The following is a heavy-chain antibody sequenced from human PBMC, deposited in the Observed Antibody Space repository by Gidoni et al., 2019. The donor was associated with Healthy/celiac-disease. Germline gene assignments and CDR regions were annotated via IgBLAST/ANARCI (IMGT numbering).Heavy chain of an antibody. Sequence: EVQLLESGGGLVQPGGSLRLSCAASGFTFSSYAMSCVRQAPGKGLEGVSAISGSGGSTYYADSVKGRFTISRDNSKNTLYLQMNSLRAEDTAVYYCAKDLYGNDAFDIWGQGTMVTVSS. V-gene: IGHV3-23*01. CDR1: GFTFSSYA. CDR3: AKDLYGNDAFDI. D-gene: IGHD4-17*01. J-gene: IGHJ3*02. CDR2: ISGSGGST.